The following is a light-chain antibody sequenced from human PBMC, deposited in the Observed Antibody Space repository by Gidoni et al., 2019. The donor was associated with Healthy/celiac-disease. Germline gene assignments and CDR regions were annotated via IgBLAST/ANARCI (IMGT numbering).Light chain of an antibody. V-gene: IGKV1-39*01. CDR2: AAS. CDR3: QQSYSTPLT. J-gene: IGKJ4*01. Sequence: DIQMTQSPSSLSASVGDRVTITCRASQNISCYLNWYQQKPGKAPKLLIYAASSLQSGVPSRFSGSGSGTDFTLTISSLQPEDFATYYCQQSYSTPLTCGGGTKVEIK. CDR1: QNISCY.